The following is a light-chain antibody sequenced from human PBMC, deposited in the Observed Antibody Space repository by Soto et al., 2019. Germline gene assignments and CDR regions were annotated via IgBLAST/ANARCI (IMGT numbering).Light chain of an antibody. CDR3: QQYNNWPPYT. Sequence: EIVMTQSPATLSVSPGERATLSCRASQSVSSNLAWSQQKPGQAHRLLIYGASTRATGIPARFSGSGSGTEFTLTISILQSEDFAVYYCQQYNNWPPYTFGQGTKLEIK. V-gene: IGKV3-15*01. J-gene: IGKJ2*01. CDR2: GAS. CDR1: QSVSSN.